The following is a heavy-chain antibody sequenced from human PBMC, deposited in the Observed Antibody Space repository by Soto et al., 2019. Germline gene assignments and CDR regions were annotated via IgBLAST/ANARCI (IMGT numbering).Heavy chain of an antibody. CDR3: ARHNGPLYVGYYYDMDV. V-gene: IGHV4-39*01. CDR2: IYYSGYT. D-gene: IGHD3-16*01. Sequence: SETLSLTCTVSGGSISSSSYYWGWIRQPPGKGLEWIGSIYYSGYTYYNTSPKSRVTISVDKSKKQIYLKLNSVTAADTAVYYCARHNGPLYVGYYYDMDVWGQGTTVTVSS. CDR1: GGSISSSSYY. J-gene: IGHJ6*02.